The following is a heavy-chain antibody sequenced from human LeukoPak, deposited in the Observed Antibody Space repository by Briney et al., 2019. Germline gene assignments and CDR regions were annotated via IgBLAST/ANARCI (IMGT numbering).Heavy chain of an antibody. CDR2: IYTSGST. V-gene: IGHV4-4*07. D-gene: IGHD2-15*01. CDR3: AREGCSGGSCYSAYNWFDP. CDR1: GGSISSYY. Sequence: SETLSLTCTVSGGSISSYYWSWIRQPAGKGLEWIWRIYTSGSTNYNPSLKSRVTMSVDTSKNQFSLKLSSVTAADTAVYYCAREGCSGGSCYSAYNWFDPWGQGTLVTVSS. J-gene: IGHJ5*02.